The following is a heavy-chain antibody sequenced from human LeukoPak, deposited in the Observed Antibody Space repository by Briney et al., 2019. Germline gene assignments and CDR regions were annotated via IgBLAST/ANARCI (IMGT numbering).Heavy chain of an antibody. J-gene: IGHJ5*02. D-gene: IGHD2/OR15-2a*01. CDR2: ISADNGNT. Sequence: ASVKVSCKGSGYTLSNHAFSWVRQAPGQGLEWMGWISADNGNTNHAQKFQGRVSLTTDTSTSTAYMELRSLRSDDTAVYYCARVLYFHLVWFDPWGQGTLVTASS. CDR3: ARVLYFHLVWFDP. CDR1: GYTLSNHA. V-gene: IGHV1-18*04.